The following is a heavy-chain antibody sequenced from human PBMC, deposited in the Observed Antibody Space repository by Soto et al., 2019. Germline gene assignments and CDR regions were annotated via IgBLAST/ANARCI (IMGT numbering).Heavy chain of an antibody. CDR2: INPNSGGT. CDR3: ARDTVWGGGGMDV. J-gene: IGHJ6*02. D-gene: IGHD3-10*01. CDR1: GYTFTGYY. V-gene: IGHV1-2*02. Sequence: ASVKVSCKASGYTFTGYYMHWVLQAPGQGLEWMGWINPNSGGTNYAQKFQGRVTMTRGTSISTAYMELSRLRSDDTAVYYCARDTVWGGGGMDVWGQGTTVTVSS.